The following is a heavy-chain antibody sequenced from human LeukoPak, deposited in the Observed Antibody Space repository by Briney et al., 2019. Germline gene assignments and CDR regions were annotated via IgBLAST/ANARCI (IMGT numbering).Heavy chain of an antibody. D-gene: IGHD3-10*01. CDR2: IIPIFGTA. J-gene: IGHJ4*02. CDR1: GGTFSSYA. CDR3: ARSALWFGELLSPYFDY. Sequence: SVKVSCKAFGGTFSSYAISWVRQAPGQGLEWMGGIIPIFGTANYAQKFQGRVTITADKSTSTAYMELSSLRSEDTAVYYCARSALWFGELLSPYFDYWGQGTLVTVSS. V-gene: IGHV1-69*06.